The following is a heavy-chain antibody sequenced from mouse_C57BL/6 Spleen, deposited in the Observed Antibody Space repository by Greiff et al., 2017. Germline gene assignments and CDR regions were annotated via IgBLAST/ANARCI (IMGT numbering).Heavy chain of an antibody. CDR3: ARCHYGDPIGYAMDD. Sequence: QVQLQQSGAELVKPGASVKISCKASGYAFSSYWMNWVKQRPGKGLEWIGQIYPGDGDTNYNGKFKGKATLTADKSSSSAYMQLSSLTSEDAAVYVCARCHYGDPIGYAMDDWGQGTSVTVSS. D-gene: IGHD2-13*01. CDR2: IYPGDGDT. CDR1: GYAFSSYW. J-gene: IGHJ4*01. V-gene: IGHV1-80*01.